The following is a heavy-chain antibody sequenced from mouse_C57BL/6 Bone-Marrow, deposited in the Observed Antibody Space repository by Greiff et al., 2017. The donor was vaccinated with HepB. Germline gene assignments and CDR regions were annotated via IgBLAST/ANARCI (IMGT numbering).Heavy chain of an antibody. CDR3: ARAGSTTVVAHWYFDV. CDR2: INPSTGGT. CDR1: GYSFTGYY. D-gene: IGHD1-1*01. Sequence: VQLQQSGPELVKPGASVKISCKASGYSFTGYYMNWVKQSPEKSLEWIGEINPSTGGTTYNQKFKAKATLTVDKSSSTAYMQLKSLTSGDSAVYYCARAGSTTVVAHWYFDVWGTGTTVTVSS. J-gene: IGHJ1*03. V-gene: IGHV1-42*01.